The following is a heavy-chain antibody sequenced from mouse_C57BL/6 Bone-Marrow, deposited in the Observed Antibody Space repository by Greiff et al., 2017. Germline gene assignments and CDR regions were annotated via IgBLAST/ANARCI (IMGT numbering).Heavy chain of an antibody. CDR1: GYTFSDYY. D-gene: IGHD2-2*01. V-gene: IGHV1-19*01. J-gene: IGHJ3*01. Sequence: EVQLQQSGPVLVKPGASVKMSCKASGYTFSDYYMNWVKQSHGKSLEWIGVINPYNGGTSYNQKFKGKATLTVDKSSSTAYMELNRLTSEDSAVYYCARLGGYDPYAYWGQGTLVTVSA. CDR2: INPYNGGT. CDR3: ARLGGYDPYAY.